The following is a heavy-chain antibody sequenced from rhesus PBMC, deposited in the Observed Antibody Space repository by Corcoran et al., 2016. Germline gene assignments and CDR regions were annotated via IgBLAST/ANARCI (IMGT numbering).Heavy chain of an antibody. CDR2: ITYSGST. V-gene: IGHV4-122*02. D-gene: IGHD6-25*01. CDR3: ARETMAAAATFDY. Sequence: QVQLQESGPGLVKPSETLSLTCAVSGGSISSGYYYWSWIRQPPGKGLAWIGYITYSGSTSYNPSLKSRVTISRDTSKNQCSLKLSSVTAADTAVYYCARETMAAAATFDYWGQGVLVTVSS. CDR1: GGSISSGYYY. J-gene: IGHJ4*01.